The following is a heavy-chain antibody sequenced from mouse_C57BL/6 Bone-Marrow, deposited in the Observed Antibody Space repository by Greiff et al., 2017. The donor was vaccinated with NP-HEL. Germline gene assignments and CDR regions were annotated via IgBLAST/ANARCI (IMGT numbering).Heavy chain of an antibody. CDR3: ASQFITTVVEGAMDY. J-gene: IGHJ4*01. V-gene: IGHV1-54*01. D-gene: IGHD1-1*01. Sequence: QVQLQQSGAELVRPGTSVKVSCKASGYAFTNYLIEWVKQRPGQGLEWIGVINPGSGGTNYNEKFKGKATLTADKSSSTAYMQLSSLTSEDSAVYFCASQFITTVVEGAMDYWGQGTSVTVSS. CDR1: GYAFTNYL. CDR2: INPGSGGT.